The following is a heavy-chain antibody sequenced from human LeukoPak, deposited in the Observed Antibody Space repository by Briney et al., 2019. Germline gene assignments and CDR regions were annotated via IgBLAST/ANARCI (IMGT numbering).Heavy chain of an antibody. Sequence: PSETLSLTCTVSGYSISSGYYWGWIRQPPGKGLEWIGSIYHSGSTYYNPSLKSRVTISVDTSKNQFSLKLSSVTAADTAVYYCARDPAGIAARPFDYWGQGTLVTVSS. CDR3: ARDPAGIAARPFDY. CDR1: GYSISSGYY. D-gene: IGHD6-6*01. J-gene: IGHJ4*02. CDR2: IYHSGST. V-gene: IGHV4-38-2*02.